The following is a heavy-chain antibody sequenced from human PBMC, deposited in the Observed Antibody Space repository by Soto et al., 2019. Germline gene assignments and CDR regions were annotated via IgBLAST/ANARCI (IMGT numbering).Heavy chain of an antibody. D-gene: IGHD6-13*01. CDR1: GGTFSSYT. J-gene: IGHJ5*02. Sequence: QVQLVQSGAEVKKPGSSVKVSCKASGGTFSSYTISWVRQAPGQGLEWVGRIIPILGIANYAQKFQGRVTITADKSTSTAYMELSSLRSEDTAVYYCARDGSIAAANWFDPWGQGTLVTVSS. CDR3: ARDGSIAAANWFDP. CDR2: IIPILGIA. V-gene: IGHV1-69*08.